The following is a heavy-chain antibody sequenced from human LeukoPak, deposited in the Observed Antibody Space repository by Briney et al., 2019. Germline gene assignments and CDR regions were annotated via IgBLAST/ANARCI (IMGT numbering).Heavy chain of an antibody. V-gene: IGHV3-23*01. CDR2: ISGSGGST. J-gene: IGHJ6*02. CDR3: AKTVSGYCSGGSCRTMDV. D-gene: IGHD2-15*01. Sequence: GGSLRLSCAASGFTFSSYVMSWVRQAPGKGLEWVSAISGSGGSTYYADSVKGRFTISRDNSKNTLYLQMNSLRAEDTAVYYCAKTVSGYCSGGSCRTMDVWGQGTTVTVSS. CDR1: GFTFSSYV.